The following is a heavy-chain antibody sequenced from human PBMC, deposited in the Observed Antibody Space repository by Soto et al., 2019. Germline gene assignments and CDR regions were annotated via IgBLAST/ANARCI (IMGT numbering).Heavy chain of an antibody. CDR1: GGSFSGYY. CDR2: INHSGST. CDR3: ARHRNIVSTIDY. J-gene: IGHJ4*02. D-gene: IGHD5-12*01. Sequence: SETLSLTCAVYGGSFSGYYWSWIRQPPGKGLEWIGEINHSGSTNYNPSLKSRVTISVDTSKNQFSLKLSSVTAADTAVYYCARHRNIVSTIDYWGQGTLVTVSS. V-gene: IGHV4-34*01.